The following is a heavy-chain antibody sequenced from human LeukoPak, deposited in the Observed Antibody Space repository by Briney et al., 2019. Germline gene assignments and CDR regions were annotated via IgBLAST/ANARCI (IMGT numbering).Heavy chain of an antibody. J-gene: IGHJ4*02. V-gene: IGHV3-74*01. CDR3: RLSAMVRGPEDIYYFEY. CDR1: GFTFSSYW. Sequence: TGGSLRLSCAASGFTFSSYWMQWVRQAPGKGLVWVSRINSDGSSTSYADSVKGRFTISRDIAKKSLYLQMNSLRAEDTAVYCARLSAMVRGPEDIYYFEYWGQGTLVTVSS. CDR2: INSDGSST. D-gene: IGHD3-10*01.